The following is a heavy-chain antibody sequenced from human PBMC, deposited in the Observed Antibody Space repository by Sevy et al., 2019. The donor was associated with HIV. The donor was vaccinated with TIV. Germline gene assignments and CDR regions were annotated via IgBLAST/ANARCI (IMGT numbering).Heavy chain of an antibody. CDR1: GYTFTSYY. J-gene: IGHJ4*02. Sequence: ASVKVSCKASGYTFTSYYMHWVRQAPGQGLEWMGIINPSGGSTSYAQKFQGRVTMTRDTSTSTVYMELSSLRSEDTAVYYCAGDLGQYSYDSSGYYGGEDYWGQGTLVTVSS. V-gene: IGHV1-46*01. CDR3: AGDLGQYSYDSSGYYGGEDY. D-gene: IGHD3-22*01. CDR2: INPSGGST.